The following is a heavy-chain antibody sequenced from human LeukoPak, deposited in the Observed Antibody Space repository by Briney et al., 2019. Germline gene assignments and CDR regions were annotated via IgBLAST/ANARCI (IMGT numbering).Heavy chain of an antibody. CDR3: ASVGRADY. V-gene: IGHV3-48*03. CDR1: GFTFSNYE. D-gene: IGHD2-15*01. CDR2: ISSSGSSI. Sequence: GGSLRLSCAASGFTFSNYEMNWVGQAPAKGLEWVSYISSSGSSIYHADSVKGRFTISRDNAKNSLYLQMNGLKVEDTAVYYCASVGRADYWGQGTLVTVSS. J-gene: IGHJ4*02.